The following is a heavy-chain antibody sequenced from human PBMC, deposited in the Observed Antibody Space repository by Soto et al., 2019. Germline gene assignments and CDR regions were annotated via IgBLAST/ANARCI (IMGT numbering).Heavy chain of an antibody. V-gene: IGHV4-59*01. J-gene: IGHJ4*02. CDR1: GGSISSYY. Sequence: SETLSLTCTVSGGSISSYYWSWIRQPPGKGLEWIGYIYYSGSTNYNPSLKSRVTISVDTSKNQFSLKLSSVTAADTAVYYCARGVVPAAKLFKRIYYFDYWGQGTLVTVSS. CDR3: ARGVVPAAKLFKRIYYFDY. D-gene: IGHD2-2*01. CDR2: IYYSGST.